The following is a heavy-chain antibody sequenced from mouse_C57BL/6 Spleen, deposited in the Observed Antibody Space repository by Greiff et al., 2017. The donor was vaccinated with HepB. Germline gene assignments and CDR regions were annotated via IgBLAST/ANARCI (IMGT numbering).Heavy chain of an antibody. D-gene: IGHD2-4*01. CDR2: IWGDGST. CDR1: GFSLTSYG. J-gene: IGHJ3*01. CDR3: AAYDYAAWFAD. V-gene: IGHV2-3*01. Sequence: VQVVESGPGLVAPSQSLSITCTVSGFSLTSYGVSWVRQPPGKGLEWLGVIWGDGSTNYHSALIARLSISKDNSKGQVFLKLNSLQTDDTATYYCAAYDYAAWFADWGQGTLVTVSA.